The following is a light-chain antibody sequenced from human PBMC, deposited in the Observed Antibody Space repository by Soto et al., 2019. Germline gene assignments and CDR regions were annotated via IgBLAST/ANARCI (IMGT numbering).Light chain of an antibody. V-gene: IGLV1-51*01. CDR2: DNN. J-gene: IGLJ2*01. CDR1: SSNIGSNY. Sequence: QSVLTQPPSVSAPPGQKVTISCSGSSSNIGSNYVSWYQQLPGTAPKLLIYDNNKRPSGIPDRFSGSKSGTSATLGITGLQTGDEADYYCGTWDSSLSAVVFGGGTKLTVL. CDR3: GTWDSSLSAVV.